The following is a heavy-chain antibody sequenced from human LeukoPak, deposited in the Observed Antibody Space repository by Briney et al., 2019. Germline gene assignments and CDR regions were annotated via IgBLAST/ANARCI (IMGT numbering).Heavy chain of an antibody. Sequence: GESLQISCKGSGYSFTSYWIGWVRQMPGKGLEWMGIIYPGDSDTRYSPSFQGQVTISADKSISTAYLQWSSLKASDTAMYYCARRYSSSWFETSRYYFDYWGQGTLVTVSS. V-gene: IGHV5-51*01. CDR2: IYPGDSDT. D-gene: IGHD6-13*01. CDR1: GYSFTSYW. J-gene: IGHJ4*02. CDR3: ARRYSSSWFETSRYYFDY.